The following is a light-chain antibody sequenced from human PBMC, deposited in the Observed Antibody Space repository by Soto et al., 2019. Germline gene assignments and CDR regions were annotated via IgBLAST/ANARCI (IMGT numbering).Light chain of an antibody. CDR3: SSYGGSDNYV. CDR2: EVT. Sequence: QSVLTQPPSASGSPGQSVTISCTGTSSDVGGYNFVSWYQHHPGKAPKLMIDEVTKRPSGVPDRFSGSKSGNTASLTVSGLQAEDEADYYCSSYGGSDNYVFGTGTKLTVL. J-gene: IGLJ1*01. V-gene: IGLV2-8*01. CDR1: SSDVGGYNF.